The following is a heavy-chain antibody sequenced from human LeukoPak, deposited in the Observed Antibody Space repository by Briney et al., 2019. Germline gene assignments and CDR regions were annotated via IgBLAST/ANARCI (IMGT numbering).Heavy chain of an antibody. Sequence: SDTLSLTCAVSGYSISSGYYWGWIRQPPGKGLEWIGSIYHSGSTYYNPSLKSRVTISVDTSKNQFSLKLSSVTAADTAVYYCARFGVRGVKIDYWGQGTLVTVSS. CDR3: ARFGVRGVKIDY. J-gene: IGHJ4*02. CDR2: IYHSGST. CDR1: GYSISSGYY. D-gene: IGHD3-10*01. V-gene: IGHV4-38-2*01.